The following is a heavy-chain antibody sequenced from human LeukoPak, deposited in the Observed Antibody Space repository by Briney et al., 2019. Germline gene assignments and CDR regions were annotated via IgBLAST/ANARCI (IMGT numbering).Heavy chain of an antibody. V-gene: IGHV3-53*01. Sequence: GGSLRLSCAASGFTFSSYAMSWVRQAPGKGLEWVSVIYSGGSTYYADSVEGRFTISRDNSKNTLYLQMNSLRAEDTAVYYCARDAGYYYDSSGYSPDAFDIWGQGTMVTVSS. CDR2: IYSGGST. J-gene: IGHJ3*02. CDR1: GFTFSSYA. D-gene: IGHD3-22*01. CDR3: ARDAGYYYDSSGYSPDAFDI.